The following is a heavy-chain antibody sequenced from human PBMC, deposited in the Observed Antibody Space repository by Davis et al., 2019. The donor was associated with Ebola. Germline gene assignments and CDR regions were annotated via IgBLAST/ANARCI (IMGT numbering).Heavy chain of an antibody. CDR3: AKDSSLARYDHYYYYYYGMDV. J-gene: IGHJ6*02. CDR1: GFTFDDYA. CDR2: ISWNSGSI. Sequence: SLKISCAASGFTFDDYAMHWVRQAPGKGLEWVSGISWNSGSIGYADSVKGRFTIPRDNAKNSLYLQMNSLRAEDTALYYCAKDSSLARYDHYYYYYYGMDVWGQGTTVTVSS. V-gene: IGHV3-9*01. D-gene: IGHD3-16*01.